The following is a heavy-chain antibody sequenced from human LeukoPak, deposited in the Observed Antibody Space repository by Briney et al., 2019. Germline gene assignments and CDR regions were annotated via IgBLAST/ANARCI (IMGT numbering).Heavy chain of an antibody. CDR1: GFTFDDYA. J-gene: IGHJ4*02. CDR2: ISWNSGSI. D-gene: IGHD3-16*01. V-gene: IGHV3-9*01. Sequence: KAGGSLRLSCAASGFTFDDYAMHWVRQAPGKGLEWVPGISWNSGSIGYADSVKGRFTISRDNAKNSLYLQMNSLRAEDTALYYCAKDMVPAPYDAPHFDYWGQGTLVTVSS. CDR3: AKDMVPAPYDAPHFDY.